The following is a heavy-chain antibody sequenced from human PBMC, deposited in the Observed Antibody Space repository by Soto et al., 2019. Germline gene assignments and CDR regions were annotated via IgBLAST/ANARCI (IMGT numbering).Heavy chain of an antibody. CDR2: INPSGGST. J-gene: IGHJ5*02. CDR1: GYTFTSYY. CDR3: ASTPGGIAAREDNWFDP. D-gene: IGHD6-6*01. V-gene: IGHV1-46*01. Sequence: QVQLVQSGAEVKKPGASVKVSCKASGYTFTSYYMHWVRQAPGQGLEWMGIINPSGGSTSYAQKFKGRVTMTRDTSTSTVYMELSSLRSEDTAVYYCASTPGGIAAREDNWFDPWGQGTLVTVSS.